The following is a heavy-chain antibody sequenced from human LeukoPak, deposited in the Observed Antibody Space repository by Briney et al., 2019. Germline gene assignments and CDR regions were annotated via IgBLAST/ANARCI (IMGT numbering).Heavy chain of an antibody. D-gene: IGHD1-26*01. CDR1: GGTFSSYA. V-gene: IGHV1-69*13. CDR3: ARDSHSGSYDNY. CDR2: IIPIFGTA. Sequence: SVKVYCKASGGTFSSYAISWVRRAPGQGLEWMGGIIPIFGTANYAQKFQGRVTITADESTSTAYMELSSLRSEDTAVYYCARDSHSGSYDNYWGQGTLVTVSS. J-gene: IGHJ4*02.